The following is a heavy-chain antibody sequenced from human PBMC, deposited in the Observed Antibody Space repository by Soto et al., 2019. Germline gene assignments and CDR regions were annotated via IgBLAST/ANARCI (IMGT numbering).Heavy chain of an antibody. CDR1: GYTFTHFD. Sequence: QVHLVQSGAEVRKPGASVRVSCKTSGYTFTHFDIHWVRQDTGQGLEWVGWMNPDSGNSGFTQRFQGRVSMTRNASMSTAYMEIHSLTSADTAIYYCARAYHLVPKFWGQGTLVTVSS. CDR3: ARAYHLVPKF. D-gene: IGHD2-15*01. CDR2: MNPDSGNS. V-gene: IGHV1-8*01. J-gene: IGHJ4*02.